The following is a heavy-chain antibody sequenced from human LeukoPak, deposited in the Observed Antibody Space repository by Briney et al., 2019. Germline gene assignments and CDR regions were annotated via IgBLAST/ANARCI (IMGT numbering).Heavy chain of an antibody. V-gene: IGHV3-30*02. CDR3: ARLREIPVFGVVTKSTSYFDY. CDR2: IRYDGSIK. D-gene: IGHD3-3*01. Sequence: GGSLRLSCAASGLAFSSYGMHWVRQAPGKGLQWVAFIRYDGSIKHYADSVKGRVTISRDNAKNSLYLQMNSLRAEYTAVYYCARLREIPVFGVVTKSTSYFDYWGQGPLVTVSS. CDR1: GLAFSSYG. J-gene: IGHJ4*02.